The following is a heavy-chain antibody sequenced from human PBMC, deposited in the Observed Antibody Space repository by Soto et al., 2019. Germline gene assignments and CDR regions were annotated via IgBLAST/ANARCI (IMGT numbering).Heavy chain of an antibody. CDR2: FDLENGET. CDR3: AIELRPSNQFDH. J-gene: IGHJ4*02. Sequence: ASVKVSCKVSGYTLTELSIHWVRQAPGEGLEWMGGFDLENGETIYAQRFQGRVTMTEESSADTPYMELSSLRSEDTAVYYCAIELRPSNQFDHWGQGTMVPV. D-gene: IGHD2-2*01. V-gene: IGHV1-24*01. CDR1: GYTLTELS.